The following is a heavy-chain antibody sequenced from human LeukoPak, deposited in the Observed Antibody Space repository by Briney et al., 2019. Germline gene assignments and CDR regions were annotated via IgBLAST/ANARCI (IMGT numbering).Heavy chain of an antibody. D-gene: IGHD1-1*01. J-gene: IGHJ5*02. CDR1: GFTFDDYG. V-gene: IGHV3-20*04. CDR2: INWNGGST. CDR3: ARRHTTNWYNWFDP. Sequence: GGSLRLSCAASGFTFDDYGMSWVRQAPGKGLEWVSDINWNGGSTDYADSVKGRFTISRDNAENSLYLHMNSLRDEDTAFYYCARRHTTNWYNWFDPWGQGTLVIVSS.